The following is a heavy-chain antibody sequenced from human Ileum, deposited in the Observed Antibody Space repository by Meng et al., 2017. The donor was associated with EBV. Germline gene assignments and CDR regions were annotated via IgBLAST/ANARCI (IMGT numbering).Heavy chain of an antibody. CDR2: IDQSGYT. D-gene: IGHD4-23*01. CDR1: GGSFNDYY. V-gene: IGHV4-34*01. J-gene: IGHJ5*02. Sequence: QVRLQPWGKGLFKPSETLSLPCPVYGGSFNDYYWTWLRQPPGKGLEWIGEIDQSGYTKFNPSLSSRATISRDTSNNQFSLRLNSVTAADTALYYCARYGRCNGNSFYCFDPWGQGTLVTVSS. CDR3: ARYGRCNGNSFYCFDP.